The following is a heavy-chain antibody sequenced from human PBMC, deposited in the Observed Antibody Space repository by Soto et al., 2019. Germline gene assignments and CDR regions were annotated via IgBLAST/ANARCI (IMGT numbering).Heavy chain of an antibody. D-gene: IGHD2-15*01. J-gene: IGHJ5*02. CDR3: ARDVGYCSGGSCYSSIRWFDP. CDR2: ISSSGSTI. Sequence: LRLSCAASGFTFSDYYMSWIRQAPGKGLEWVSYISSSGSTIYYADSVKGRFTISRDNAKNSLYLQMNSLRAEDTAVYYCARDVGYCSGGSCYSSIRWFDPWGQGTLVTVSS. V-gene: IGHV3-11*01. CDR1: GFTFSDYY.